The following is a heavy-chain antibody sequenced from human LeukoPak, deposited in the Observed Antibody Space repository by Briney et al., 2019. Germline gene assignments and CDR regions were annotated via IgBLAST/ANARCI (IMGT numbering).Heavy chain of an antibody. CDR2: ISYDGSNK. J-gene: IGHJ4*02. CDR1: GFTFSSYA. V-gene: IGHV3-30-3*01. D-gene: IGHD2-15*01. Sequence: GGSLRLSCAASGFTFSSYAMHWVRQAPGKGLEWVAVISYDGSNKYYADSVKGRFTISRDNSKNTLYLQMNSLRAEDTAVYYCARESVVAAKASQYLRADYWGQGTLVTVSS. CDR3: ARESVVAAKASQYLRADY.